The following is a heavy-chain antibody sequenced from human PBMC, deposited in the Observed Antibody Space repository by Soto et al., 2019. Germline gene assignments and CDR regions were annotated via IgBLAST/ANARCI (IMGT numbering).Heavy chain of an antibody. CDR3: AKDKPGYFDY. Sequence: VQLVESGGGLVKPGGSLRLSCAASGFTFSSYGMHWVRQAPGKGLEWVAVISYDGSNKYYADSVKGRFTISRDNSKNTLYLQMNSLRAEDTAVYYCAKDKPGYFDYWGQGTLVTVSS. V-gene: IGHV3-30*18. J-gene: IGHJ4*02. CDR1: GFTFSSYG. CDR2: ISYDGSNK.